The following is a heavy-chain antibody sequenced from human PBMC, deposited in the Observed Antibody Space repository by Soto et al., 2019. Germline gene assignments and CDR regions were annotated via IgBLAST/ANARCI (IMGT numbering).Heavy chain of an antibody. D-gene: IGHD2-15*01. V-gene: IGHV3-30*18. CDR2: ISYDGSNK. CDR3: AKDPGGYCSGGSCYSPFDY. J-gene: IGHJ4*02. Sequence: LRLSCAASGFTFSSYGMHWVRQAPGKGLEWVAVISYDGSNKYYADSVKGRFTISRDNSKNTLYLQMNSLRAEDTAVYYCAKDPGGYCSGGSCYSPFDYWGQGTLVTVSS. CDR1: GFTFSSYG.